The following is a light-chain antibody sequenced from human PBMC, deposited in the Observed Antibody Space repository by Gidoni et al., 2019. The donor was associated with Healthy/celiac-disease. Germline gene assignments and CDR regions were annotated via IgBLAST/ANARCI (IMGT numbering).Light chain of an antibody. CDR3: AAWDDSLNGYVV. V-gene: IGLV1-44*01. J-gene: IGLJ2*01. CDR2: SNN. Sequence: QSVLPQPPSASGTPGQSVTISCSGSSSNIGSNTVNWYQQLPGTAPKLLIYSNNQRPSGVPDRFSGSKSGTSASLAISGLQSEDEADYYCAAWDDSLNGYVVFGGGTKLTVL. CDR1: SSNIGSNT.